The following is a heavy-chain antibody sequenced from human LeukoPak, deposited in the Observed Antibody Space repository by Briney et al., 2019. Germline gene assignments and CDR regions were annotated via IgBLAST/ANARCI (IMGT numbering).Heavy chain of an antibody. CDR2: INPSGGST. V-gene: IGHV1-46*01. Sequence: ASVKVSCKASGYTFTSYYMYWVRQAPGQGLEWMGIINPSGGSTSYAQKFQGRVTMTRDTSTSTVYMELSSLRSEDTAVYYCASGEAYYDFWSGYKAFDYWGQGTLVTVSS. J-gene: IGHJ4*02. CDR3: ASGEAYYDFWSGYKAFDY. D-gene: IGHD3-3*01. CDR1: GYTFTSYY.